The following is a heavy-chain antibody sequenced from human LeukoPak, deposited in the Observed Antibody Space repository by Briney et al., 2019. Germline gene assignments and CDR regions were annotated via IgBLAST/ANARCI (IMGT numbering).Heavy chain of an antibody. V-gene: IGHV4-61*05. CDR2: FSYSSTT. D-gene: IGHD6-13*01. CDR1: GGSISSSSYY. J-gene: IGHJ5*02. CDR3: ARGVNWIDP. Sequence: SETLSLTCTVSGGSISSSSYYWGWIRQPPGKGLEWIGYFSYSSTTNYNPSLKSRVTISIDTSKNQFSLKLSSVTAADTAVYYCARGVNWIDPWGQGTLVTVSS.